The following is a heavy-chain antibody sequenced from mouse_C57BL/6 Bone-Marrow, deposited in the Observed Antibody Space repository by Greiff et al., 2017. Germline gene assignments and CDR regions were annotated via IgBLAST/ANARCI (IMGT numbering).Heavy chain of an antibody. D-gene: IGHD1-1*01. CDR2: IYPGDGDT. CDR3: ASTTAEVASNY. Sequence: QVQLQQSGPELVKPGASVKISCKASGYAFSSSWMNWVKQRPGKGLEWIGRIYPGDGDTNYNGKFKGKATLTADNSYSTAYMQLSSLTSEDSAVYCCASTTAEVASNYWGQGTTLSVSS. V-gene: IGHV1-82*01. CDR1: GYAFSSSW. J-gene: IGHJ2*01.